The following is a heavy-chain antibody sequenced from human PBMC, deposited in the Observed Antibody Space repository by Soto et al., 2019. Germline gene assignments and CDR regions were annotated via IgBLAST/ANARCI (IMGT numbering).Heavy chain of an antibody. J-gene: IGHJ4*02. D-gene: IGHD1-26*01. Sequence: SETLSLTCTVSGGSISSYYWSWIRQPPGKGLEWIGYIYYSGSTNYNPSLKSRVTISVDTSKNQFSLKLSSVTAADTAVYYCARMQVGATLHYFDYWGQGTLVTVSS. CDR2: IYYSGST. CDR3: ARMQVGATLHYFDY. V-gene: IGHV4-59*01. CDR1: GGSISSYY.